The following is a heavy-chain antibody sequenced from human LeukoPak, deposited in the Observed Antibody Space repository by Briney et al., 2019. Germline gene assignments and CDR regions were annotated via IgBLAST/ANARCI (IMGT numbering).Heavy chain of an antibody. CDR3: AKTGYSSGWYRIWDY. J-gene: IGHJ4*02. Sequence: PGGSLRLSCAASGFTFSSFEMSWVRQAPEKGLEWVSAISGSGGSAYYADSVKGRFTISRDNSRNSLSLQMNSLRAEDTALYYCAKTGYSSGWYRIWDYWGQGTLVTVSS. CDR1: GFTFSSFE. V-gene: IGHV3-23*01. D-gene: IGHD6-19*01. CDR2: ISGSGGSA.